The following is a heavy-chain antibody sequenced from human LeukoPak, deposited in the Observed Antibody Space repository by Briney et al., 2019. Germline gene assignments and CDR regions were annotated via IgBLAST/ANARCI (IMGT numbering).Heavy chain of an antibody. CDR2: IYHSGST. CDR1: GYSISSGYY. CDR3: ARLYYSYGIMDFDY. V-gene: IGHV4-38-2*01. J-gene: IGHJ4*02. D-gene: IGHD5-18*01. Sequence: PSETLSLTCAVSGYSISSGYYWGWTRQPPGKGLEWIESIYHSGSTYYNPSLKSRVTISVDTSKNQFSLKLSSVTAADTAVYYCARLYYSYGIMDFDYWGQGTLVTVSS.